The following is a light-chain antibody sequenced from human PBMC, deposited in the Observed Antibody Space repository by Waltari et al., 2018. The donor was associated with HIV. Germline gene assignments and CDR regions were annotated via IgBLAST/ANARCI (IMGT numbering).Light chain of an antibody. CDR3: STWDDGLDGPV. Sequence: QSVLTQPPSASGTPGQRVSISCSGSSSNIGSTTVNWYQQLPGTAPKLRIYTDNQRPSGVPDRFSGSKSDTSASLAISGLQSEDEADYYCSTWDDGLDGPVFGGGTKLTVL. CDR1: SSNIGSTT. J-gene: IGLJ3*02. CDR2: TDN. V-gene: IGLV1-44*01.